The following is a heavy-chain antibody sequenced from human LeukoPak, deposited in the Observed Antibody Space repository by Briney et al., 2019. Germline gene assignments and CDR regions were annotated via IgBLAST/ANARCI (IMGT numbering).Heavy chain of an antibody. D-gene: IGHD3-3*02. CDR2: ITHGGST. CDR1: GGSFSSYD. CDR3: ARGYSIYDTNPFEY. Sequence: PSETLSLTCAVSGGSFSSYDWTWIRQPPGKGLEWIGEITHGGSTNYNPSLNSRLNISIDTSKRQFFLKLSSVTAADTAMYYCARGYSIYDTNPFEYWGQGILVAVSS. V-gene: IGHV4-34*01. J-gene: IGHJ4*02.